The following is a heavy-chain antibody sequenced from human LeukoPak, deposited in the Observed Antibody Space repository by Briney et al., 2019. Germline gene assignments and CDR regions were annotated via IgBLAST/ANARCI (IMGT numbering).Heavy chain of an antibody. V-gene: IGHV3-23*01. J-gene: IGHJ4*02. CDR2: ISGSGGST. D-gene: IGHD3-22*01. Sequence: GGSLRLSCAASGFTFSSYTMSWVRQAPGKGLEWVSAISGSGGSTYYADSVKGRFTISRDNSKNTLYLQMNSLRAEDTAVYYCAKGSYDSSGYLYYFDYWGQGTLVTVSS. CDR1: GFTFSSYT. CDR3: AKGSYDSSGYLYYFDY.